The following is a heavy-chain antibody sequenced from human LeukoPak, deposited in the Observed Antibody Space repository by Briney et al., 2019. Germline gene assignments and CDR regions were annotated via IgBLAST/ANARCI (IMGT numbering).Heavy chain of an antibody. V-gene: IGHV4-30-2*01. CDR2: VYQSGST. Sequence: SETLSLICTVSGGSISSGGYFWSWIRQPPGKGLEWVGYVYQSGSTYYNPSLKSRVTISVDRSKNQFSLKLSSVTAADTAVYYCARGYSGYVFDYWGQGTLVPVSS. CDR3: ARGYSGYVFDY. CDR1: GGSISSGGYF. J-gene: IGHJ4*02. D-gene: IGHD5-12*01.